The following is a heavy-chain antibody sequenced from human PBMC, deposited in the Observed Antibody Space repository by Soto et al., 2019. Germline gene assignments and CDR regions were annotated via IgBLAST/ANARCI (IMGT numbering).Heavy chain of an antibody. J-gene: IGHJ4*02. CDR1: GFTFSGSA. Sequence: GGSLRLSCAASGFTFSGSAMHCVRQASGKGLEWVGRIRSKANSYATAYAASVKGRFTISRDNSKNTLYLQMNSLRAEDTAVYYCAKARGAMVRGAAFYLDYWGQGTLVTAPQ. CDR2: IRSKANSYAT. CDR3: AKARGAMVRGAAFYLDY. D-gene: IGHD3-10*01. V-gene: IGHV3-73*01.